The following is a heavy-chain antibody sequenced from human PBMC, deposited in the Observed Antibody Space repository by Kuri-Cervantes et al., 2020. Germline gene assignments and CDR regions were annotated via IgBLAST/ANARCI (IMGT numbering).Heavy chain of an antibody. CDR2: ISAYNGNT. Sequence: ASVKVSCKASGYTFTSYGISWVRQAPGQGLEWMGWISAYNGNTNYAQKLQGRVTMTTDTSTSTAYMGLRSLRSDDTAVYYCARIAAAGENFYYYYYMDVWGKGTTVTVSS. CDR3: ARIAAAGENFYYYYYMDV. J-gene: IGHJ6*03. CDR1: GYTFTSYG. V-gene: IGHV1-18*01. D-gene: IGHD6-13*01.